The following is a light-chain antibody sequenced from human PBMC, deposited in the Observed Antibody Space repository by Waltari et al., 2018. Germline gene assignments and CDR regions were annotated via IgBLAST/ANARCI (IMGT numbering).Light chain of an antibody. CDR1: SSDIGKYNL. CDR2: DVN. V-gene: IGLV2-23*02. CDR3: CSYVGSAISV. J-gene: IGLJ3*02. Sequence: QSALTQTASVSGSPGQAITISCSGTSSDIGKYNLVSWYQQHPGKAPTLIIYDVNKRPSGVSNRFSGSKSGNTALLTISGLQTADEADYYCCSYVGSAISVFGGGTKLTVL.